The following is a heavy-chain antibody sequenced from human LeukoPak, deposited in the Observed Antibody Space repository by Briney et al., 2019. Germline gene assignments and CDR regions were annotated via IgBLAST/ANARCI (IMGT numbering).Heavy chain of an antibody. Sequence: PSETLSLTCTVSGASISNNYWSWIRHPPGKGLEWLRYFHDSESTNYNPSLKTRVTISVDTSKNHFSLKLISVTAADTAVNSCARGDTSGRPGIAFHYWGHGTLVTVSP. CDR2: FHDSEST. CDR1: GASISNNY. V-gene: IGHV4-59*01. CDR3: ARGDTSGRPGIAFHY. D-gene: IGHD1-26*01. J-gene: IGHJ4*01.